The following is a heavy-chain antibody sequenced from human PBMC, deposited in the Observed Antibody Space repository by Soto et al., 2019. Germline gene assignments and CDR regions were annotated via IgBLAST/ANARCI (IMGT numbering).Heavy chain of an antibody. Sequence: QVQLVQSGAEVKKPGASVKVSCKASGYTFTSYAMHWVRQAPGQRLEWMGWINAGNGNTKYSQKFQGRVTITRDTSASTAYMELSSLRSEDTAVYYCAVTYQLLLVGYYGMDVWGQGTTVTVSS. V-gene: IGHV1-3*01. CDR3: AVTYQLLLVGYYGMDV. CDR1: GYTFTSYA. J-gene: IGHJ6*02. D-gene: IGHD2-2*01. CDR2: INAGNGNT.